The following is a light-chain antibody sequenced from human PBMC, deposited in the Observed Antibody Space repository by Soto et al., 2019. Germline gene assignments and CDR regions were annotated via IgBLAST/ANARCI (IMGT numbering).Light chain of an antibody. Sequence: QSVLTQPPSASGTPGQRVTISCSGSSSNIGSNYVYWYQQLPGTAPKLLIYRNNQRPSGVTDRFSGSKSGTSASLAISGLRSEDEADYYCAAWDDSLGGPVVFGGGTKLTVL. CDR3: AAWDDSLGGPVV. J-gene: IGLJ2*01. V-gene: IGLV1-47*01. CDR1: SSNIGSNY. CDR2: RNN.